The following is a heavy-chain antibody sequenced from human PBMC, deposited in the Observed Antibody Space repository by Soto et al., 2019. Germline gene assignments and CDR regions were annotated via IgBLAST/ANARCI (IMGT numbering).Heavy chain of an antibody. CDR2: IRGSGDST. D-gene: IGHD1-7*01. V-gene: IGHV3-23*01. CDR1: GFIFRNYA. Sequence: GGSLRLSCAASGFIFRNYAMSWVRQAPGKGLEWVSAIRGSGDSTYFAGSVKGRFTISRDDSKNTLFLQMNSLRAEDTAVYYCAKEGPMLTETTSSLYYFDYWGQGTLVTVSS. J-gene: IGHJ4*02. CDR3: AKEGPMLTETTSSLYYFDY.